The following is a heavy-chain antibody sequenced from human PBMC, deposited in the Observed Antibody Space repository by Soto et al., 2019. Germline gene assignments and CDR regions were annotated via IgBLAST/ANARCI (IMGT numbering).Heavy chain of an antibody. CDR3: SMGVNVYYYGMDV. CDR1: GYTFTSYG. J-gene: IGHJ6*02. V-gene: IGHV1-18*01. Sequence: ASVKVSCKASGYTFTSYGISWVRQAPGQGLEWMGWISAYNGNTNYAQKLQGRVTMTTDTSTSTAYMELRSLRSEDTAVYYCSMGVNVYYYGMDVWGQGTTVTVSS. D-gene: IGHD3-16*01. CDR2: ISAYNGNT.